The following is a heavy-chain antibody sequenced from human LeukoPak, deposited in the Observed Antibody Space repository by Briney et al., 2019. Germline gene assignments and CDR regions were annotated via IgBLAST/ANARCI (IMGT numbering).Heavy chain of an antibody. CDR2: ISGHNGIT. CDR3: VRDSYVQLWYFDY. V-gene: IGHV1-18*01. J-gene: IGHJ4*02. Sequence: GASVKVSCKASGGTFSSFLITWVRQAPGQGLEWMGWISGHNGITNYAQKFQGRVTLTTDTSTNSAFMELRSLRSDDTAYYYCVRDSYVQLWYFDYWGQGTLVTVSS. D-gene: IGHD5-24*01. CDR1: GGTFSSFL.